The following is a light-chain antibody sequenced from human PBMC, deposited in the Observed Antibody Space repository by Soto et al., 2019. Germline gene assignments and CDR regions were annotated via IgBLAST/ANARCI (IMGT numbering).Light chain of an antibody. CDR1: SSNIGSNT. Sequence: SVLTQPPSASGTPGQRVTTSCSGSSSNIGSNTVNWYQQLPGTAPKLLIYSNNQRPSGVPDRFSGSKSGTSASLAISGLQSEDEADYYCAAWDDSLNGQVFGTGTKVTVL. CDR2: SNN. J-gene: IGLJ1*01. V-gene: IGLV1-44*01. CDR3: AAWDDSLNGQV.